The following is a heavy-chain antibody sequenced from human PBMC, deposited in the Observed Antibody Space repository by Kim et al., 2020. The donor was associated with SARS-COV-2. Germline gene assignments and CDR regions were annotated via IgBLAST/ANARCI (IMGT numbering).Heavy chain of an antibody. J-gene: IGHJ4*02. D-gene: IGHD4-17*01. CDR3: ASALYGDYGLGY. V-gene: IGHV4-59*01. Sequence: NYNRALKSRVTISVDTSKNQFSLRLSSVTAADTAVYYCASALYGDYGLGYWGQGTLVTVSS.